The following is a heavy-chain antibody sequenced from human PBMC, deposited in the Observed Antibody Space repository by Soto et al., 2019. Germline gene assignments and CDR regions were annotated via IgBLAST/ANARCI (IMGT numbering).Heavy chain of an antibody. D-gene: IGHD6-13*01. CDR3: ARDLAAAGPFDC. V-gene: IGHV1-18*01. J-gene: IGHJ4*02. CDR1: GYTFTNYA. Sequence: QVQLVQSGAEVKKPGASVKVSCKASGYTFTNYAFSWVRQAPGQGLEWMGWISAYNGNTNYPQKRQGTVTMTTDTSTSTAYMELRSLRSDATAVYYCARDLAAAGPFDCWGQGTLVTVSS. CDR2: ISAYNGNT.